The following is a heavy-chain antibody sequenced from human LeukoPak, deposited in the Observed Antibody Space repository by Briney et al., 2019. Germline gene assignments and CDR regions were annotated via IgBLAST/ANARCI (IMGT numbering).Heavy chain of an antibody. Sequence: PSETLSLTCTVSGGSISSYYWSWIRQPPGKGLEWIGYIYYSGSTNYNPSLKSRVTISVDTSKNQFSLKLSSVTAADMAVYYCARGPPRQYYGSGSYSFDYWGQGTLVTVSS. CDR1: GGSISSYY. CDR3: ARGPPRQYYGSGSYSFDY. V-gene: IGHV4-59*01. J-gene: IGHJ4*02. D-gene: IGHD3-10*01. CDR2: IYYSGST.